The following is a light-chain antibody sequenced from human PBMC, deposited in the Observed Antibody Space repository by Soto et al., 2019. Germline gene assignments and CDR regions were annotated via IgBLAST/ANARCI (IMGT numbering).Light chain of an antibody. J-gene: IGLJ3*02. CDR3: SSYTSSSTYWV. Sequence: QSALTQPASVYGSPGQSITISCTGTSSDVGGYNYVSWYQQHPGKAPKLMIYDVSNRPSGVSNRFSGSKSGNTASLTISGLQAEDEADYYCSSYTSSSTYWVFGGGTKVTVL. V-gene: IGLV2-14*01. CDR1: SSDVGGYNY. CDR2: DVS.